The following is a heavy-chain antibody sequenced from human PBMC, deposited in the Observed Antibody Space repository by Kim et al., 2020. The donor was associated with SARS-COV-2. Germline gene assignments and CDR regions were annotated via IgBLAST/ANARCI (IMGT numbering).Heavy chain of an antibody. CDR1: GFTFGDYA. CDR3: AKGEGIYGGSSDGVVY. J-gene: IGHJ4*02. V-gene: IGHV3-9*01. D-gene: IGHD1-26*01. Sequence: GGSLRLSCAASGFTFGDYAMHWVRQAPGKGLEWVSGISWNSGSIGYADSVKGRFTISRDNAKNSLYLQMNSLRAEDTALYYCAKGEGIYGGSSDGVVYWGQGTLVTVSS. CDR2: ISWNSGSI.